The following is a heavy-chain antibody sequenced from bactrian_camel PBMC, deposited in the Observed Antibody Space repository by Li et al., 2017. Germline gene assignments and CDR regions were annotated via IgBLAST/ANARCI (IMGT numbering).Heavy chain of an antibody. D-gene: IGHD6*01. CDR1: GFTFYGSD. Sequence: VQLVESGGGSVQAGGSLRLSCTSSGFTFYGSDVAWYRQTPGNECKLVANIVGGGDSTYYADSVKGRFTISRDSAKNTVYLQMNSLKSEDTALYYCAADYRYAGSWYDSWGQGTQVTVS. J-gene: IGHJ4*01. CDR3: AADYRYAGSWYDS. V-gene: IGHV3S40*01. CDR2: IVGGGDST.